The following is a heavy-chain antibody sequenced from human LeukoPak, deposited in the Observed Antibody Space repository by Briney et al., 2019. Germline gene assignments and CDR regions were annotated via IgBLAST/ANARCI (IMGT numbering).Heavy chain of an antibody. CDR2: IYSGGST. D-gene: IGHD3-16*01. V-gene: IGHV3-66*01. CDR3: ARDGGVSDWYFDL. CDR1: GFTASSSY. J-gene: IGHJ2*01. Sequence: GGSLRLSCAASGFTASSSYMSWVRQAPGKGLEWVSVIYSGGSTYYADSVRGRFSISRDNSKNTLYLQMNSLRAEDTAVYYCARDGGVSDWYFDLWGRGTLVTVSS.